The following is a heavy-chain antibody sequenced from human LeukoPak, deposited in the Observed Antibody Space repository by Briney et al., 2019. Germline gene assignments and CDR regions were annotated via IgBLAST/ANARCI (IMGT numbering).Heavy chain of an antibody. D-gene: IGHD3-16*02. CDR2: ISAYNGNT. CDR3: ARAFRVITFGGVIVTDAFDI. CDR1: GYTFTGYY. V-gene: IGHV1-18*04. J-gene: IGHJ3*02. Sequence: ASVKVSCKASGYTFTGYYIHWVRQAPGQGLEWMGWISAYNGNTNYAQKLQGRVTMTTDTSTSTAYMELRSLRSDDTAVYYCARAFRVITFGGVIVTDAFDIWGQGTMVTVSS.